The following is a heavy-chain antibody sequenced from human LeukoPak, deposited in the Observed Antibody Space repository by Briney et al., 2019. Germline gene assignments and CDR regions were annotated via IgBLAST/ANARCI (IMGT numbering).Heavy chain of an antibody. CDR2: INSDGSSI. J-gene: IGHJ4*02. V-gene: IGHV3-74*03. Sequence: GGSLRLSCAASGFTFSSYWMHWVRQAPGKGLVWVSRINSDGSSITYADSVKGRFTISRDNAKNTLFLQMNSLRVEDTAVYYCAREGRVSGYDFDCWGQGTLVTISS. CDR1: GFTFSSYW. CDR3: AREGRVSGYDFDC. D-gene: IGHD5-12*01.